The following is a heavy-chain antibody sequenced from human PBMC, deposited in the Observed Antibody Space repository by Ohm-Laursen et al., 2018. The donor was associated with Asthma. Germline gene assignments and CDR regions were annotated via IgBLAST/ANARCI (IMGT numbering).Heavy chain of an antibody. D-gene: IGHD3-10*01. CDR3: ARTYRYVSGSYWGNFYYVMDV. V-gene: IGHV3-48*02. Sequence: GSLRLSCSAPGFTFSSYAMHWVRQAPGKGLEWVSYISGSGDNIYYVDSVKGRFTISRDNARNSLHLQMSSLRDEDTAVYYCARTYRYVSGSYWGNFYYVMDVWGQGTTVTVSS. J-gene: IGHJ6*02. CDR1: GFTFSSYA. CDR2: ISGSGDNI.